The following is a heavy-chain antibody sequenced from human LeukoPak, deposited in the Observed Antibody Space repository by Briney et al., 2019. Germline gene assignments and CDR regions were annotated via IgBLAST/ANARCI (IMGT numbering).Heavy chain of an antibody. Sequence: ASVKVSCKASGYTLTELSMHWVRQAPGKGLEWMGGFDPEDGETIYAQKFQGRVTMTEDTSTDTAYMELSSLRSEDTAVYYCATDSSLDGYNWDYWGQGTLVTVSS. J-gene: IGHJ4*02. V-gene: IGHV1-24*01. D-gene: IGHD5-24*01. CDR1: GYTLTELS. CDR3: ATDSSLDGYNWDY. CDR2: FDPEDGET.